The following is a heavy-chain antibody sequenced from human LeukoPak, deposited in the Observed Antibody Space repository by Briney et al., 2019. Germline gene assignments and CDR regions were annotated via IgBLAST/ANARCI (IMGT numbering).Heavy chain of an antibody. CDR3: ARVVPSKTIAVATQYYFDY. CDR1: GFTVSSNY. CDR2: IYSGGST. Sequence: GGSLRLSCAASGFTVSSNYMSWVRQAPGKGLEWVSVIYSGGSTYYADSVKGRFTISRDNSKNTLYLQMNSLRAEDTAVYYCARVVPSKTIAVATQYYFDYWGQGTLVTVSS. J-gene: IGHJ4*02. D-gene: IGHD6-19*01. V-gene: IGHV3-66*01.